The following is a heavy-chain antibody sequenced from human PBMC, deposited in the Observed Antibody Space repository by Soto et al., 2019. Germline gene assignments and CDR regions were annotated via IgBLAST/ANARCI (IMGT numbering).Heavy chain of an antibody. CDR2: IYWDDYK. D-gene: IGHD2-15*01. J-gene: IGHJ4*02. Sequence: QITLKESGPTLVKPTQTLTLTCTFSGFSLSTSGVGXGXXXXXXXXXXEWLSLIYWDDYKRYSPSLXSRLTITKDTSKNQVVLTMTNXXXXXXXXYXCAHRDFRVVAATPLYWGQGTLVTVSS. V-gene: IGHV2-5*02. CDR1: GFSLSTSGVG. CDR3: AHRDFRVVAATPLY.